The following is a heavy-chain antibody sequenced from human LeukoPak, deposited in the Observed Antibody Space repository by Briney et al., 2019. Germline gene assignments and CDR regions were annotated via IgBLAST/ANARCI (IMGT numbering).Heavy chain of an antibody. D-gene: IGHD6-19*01. J-gene: IGHJ5*02. CDR2: IYPGDSDT. V-gene: IGHV5-51*01. Sequence: GESLKISCKGSGYSFSSYWIAWVRPMPRKGLEWMGIIYPGDSDTRYSPSFQGQVTISADKSISTAYLQWSSLKASDTAMYYCARHGSQWLENWFDPWGQGTLVTVSS. CDR3: ARHGSQWLENWFDP. CDR1: GYSFSSYW.